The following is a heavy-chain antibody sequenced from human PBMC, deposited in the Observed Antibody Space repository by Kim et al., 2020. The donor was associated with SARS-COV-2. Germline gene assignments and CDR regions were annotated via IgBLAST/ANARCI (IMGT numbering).Heavy chain of an antibody. D-gene: IGHD5-12*01. V-gene: IGHV3-21*01. J-gene: IGHJ6*02. CDR3: ARDGPSGYNSDGMDV. Sequence: DSVKGRFTISRDNAKNSLYLQMNSLRAEDTAVYYCARDGPSGYNSDGMDVWGQGTTVTVSS.